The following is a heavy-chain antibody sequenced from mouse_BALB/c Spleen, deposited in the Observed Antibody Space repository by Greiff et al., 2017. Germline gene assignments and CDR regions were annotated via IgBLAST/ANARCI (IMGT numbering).Heavy chain of an antibody. CDR2: INPYNGDT. CDR1: GYSFTGYT. Sequence: VQLKESGPELVKPGASMKISCKASGYSFTGYTMNWVKQSHGKNLEWIGLINPYNGDTFYNQKFKGKATLTVDKSSSTAHMELRSLASEDSAVYYCARSRTTGAMDYWGQGTSVTVSS. D-gene: IGHD1-1*01. J-gene: IGHJ4*01. V-gene: IGHV1-20*02. CDR3: ARSRTTGAMDY.